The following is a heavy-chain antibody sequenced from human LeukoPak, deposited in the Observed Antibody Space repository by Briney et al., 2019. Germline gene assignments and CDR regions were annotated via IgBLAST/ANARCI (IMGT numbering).Heavy chain of an antibody. Sequence: ASVKVSCKASGYTFTSYDINWVRQATGQGLEWMGWMNPNSGNTGYAQKFQGRVTMTRYTSISTAYMELSSLRSEDTAVYYCARVRITIFGVVIYGMDVWGQGTTVTVSS. V-gene: IGHV1-8*01. CDR2: MNPNSGNT. J-gene: IGHJ6*02. D-gene: IGHD3-3*01. CDR3: ARVRITIFGVVIYGMDV. CDR1: GYTFTSYD.